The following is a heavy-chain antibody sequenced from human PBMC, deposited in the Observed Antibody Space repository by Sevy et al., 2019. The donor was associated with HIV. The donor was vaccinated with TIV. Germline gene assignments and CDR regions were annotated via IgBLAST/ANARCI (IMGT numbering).Heavy chain of an antibody. CDR3: ARVPSGWNEIYGMDV. D-gene: IGHD6-19*01. CDR1: GFTVSSNY. J-gene: IGHJ6*02. V-gene: IGHV3-53*01. Sequence: GGSLRLSCAASGFTVSSNYMSWVRQAPGKGLEWVSVIYSGGSTYYADSVKGRFTTSRDNSKNTLYLQMNSLRAEDTAVYYCARVPSGWNEIYGMDVWGQGTTVTVSS. CDR2: IYSGGST.